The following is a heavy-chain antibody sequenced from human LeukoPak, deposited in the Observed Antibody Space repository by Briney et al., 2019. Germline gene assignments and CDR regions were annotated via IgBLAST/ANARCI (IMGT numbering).Heavy chain of an antibody. CDR3: AKDPEGWLRWIFDY. V-gene: IGHV1-69*04. D-gene: IGHD5-12*01. CDR1: GGTFSSYA. CDR2: IIPILGIA. Sequence: GASVKVSCKASGGTFSSYAISWVRQAPGQGLEWMGRIIPILGIANYAQKFQGRVTITADKSTSTAYMELSSLRSEDTAVYYCAKDPEGWLRWIFDYWGQGTLVTVSS. J-gene: IGHJ4*02.